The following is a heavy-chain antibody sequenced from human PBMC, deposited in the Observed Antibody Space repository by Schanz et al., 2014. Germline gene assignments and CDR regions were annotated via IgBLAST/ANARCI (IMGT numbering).Heavy chain of an antibody. CDR3: AREEGYGYGPGAFDI. J-gene: IGHJ3*02. CDR2: IKISGDV. CDR1: GFTFSDYS. V-gene: IGHV3-21*05. D-gene: IGHD5-18*01. Sequence: EVQLVESGGGLVKPGGSLRLSCAASGFTFSDYSMNWVRQAPGKGLEWISYIKISGDVFYTDSVKGRFTISRDNSKNTLSLQMNSLRAEDTAVYYCAREEGYGYGPGAFDIWGQGTMVTVSS.